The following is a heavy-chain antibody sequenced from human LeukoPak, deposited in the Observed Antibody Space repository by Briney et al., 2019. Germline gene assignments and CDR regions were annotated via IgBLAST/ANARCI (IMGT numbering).Heavy chain of an antibody. CDR1: GFTFSSYA. D-gene: IGHD3-22*01. Sequence: GGSLRLSCAASGFTFSSYAMSWVRQAPGKGLEWVSSISSSSSYIYYADSVKGRFTISRDNAKNSLYLQMNSLRAEDTAVYYCARDKGGYYDSSGQFDYWGQGTLVTVSS. V-gene: IGHV3-21*01. J-gene: IGHJ4*02. CDR2: ISSSSSYI. CDR3: ARDKGGYYDSSGQFDY.